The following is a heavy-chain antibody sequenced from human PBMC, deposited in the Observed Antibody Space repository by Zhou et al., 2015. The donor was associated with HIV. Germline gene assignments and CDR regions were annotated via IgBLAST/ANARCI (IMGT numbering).Heavy chain of an antibody. V-gene: IGHV3-21*01. CDR2: ISSGNSFI. Sequence: VQLVESGGGVVQPGRSLRLSCAASGFTFSSYGIHWVRQAPGKGLEWVSYISSGNSFINYADSVRGRFTISRDNAKNSLHLQMNSLRAEDTAVYYCATSSGYGSPPDFWGQGTLVTVSS. D-gene: IGHD5-12*01. CDR3: ATSSGYGSPPDF. CDR1: GFTFSSYG. J-gene: IGHJ4*02.